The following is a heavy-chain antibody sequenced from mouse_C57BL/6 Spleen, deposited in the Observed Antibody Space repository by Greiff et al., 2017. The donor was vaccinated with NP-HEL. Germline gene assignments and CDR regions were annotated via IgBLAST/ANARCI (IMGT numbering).Heavy chain of an antibody. Sequence: EVMLVESGEGLVKPGGSLKLSCAASGFTFSSYAMSWVRQTPEKRLEWVAYISSGGDYIYYADTVKGRFTISRDNARNTLYLQMSSLKSEDTAMYYCTRDDGYYGRFAYWGQGTLVTVSA. CDR3: TRDDGYYGRFAY. CDR2: ISSGGDYI. V-gene: IGHV5-9-1*02. J-gene: IGHJ3*01. D-gene: IGHD2-3*01. CDR1: GFTFSSYA.